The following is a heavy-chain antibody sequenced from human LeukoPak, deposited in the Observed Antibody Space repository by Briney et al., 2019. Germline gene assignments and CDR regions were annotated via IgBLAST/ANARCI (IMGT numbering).Heavy chain of an antibody. D-gene: IGHD6-19*01. V-gene: IGHV5-51*01. CDR1: GYSFTSYW. J-gene: IGHJ5*02. CDR2: IYPGDSDT. CDR3: ARPMAVAGTVNWFDP. Sequence: GESLKFSCKGSGYSFTSYWSGGVRRMPGKGLEWMGIIYPGDSDTRYSPSFQGQVTISADKSINTAYLQWSRLKASDTAMSSCARPMAVAGTVNWFDPWGQGTLVTVSS.